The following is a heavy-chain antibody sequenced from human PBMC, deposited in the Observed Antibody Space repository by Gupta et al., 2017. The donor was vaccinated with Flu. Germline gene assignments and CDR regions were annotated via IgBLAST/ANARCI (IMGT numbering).Heavy chain of an antibody. CDR1: GFSVSSDV. CDR2: MYRDGNT. CDR3: ARESGGSDHSSWGFDY. D-gene: IGHD6-13*01. Sequence: EVQLVESGGGLIQPGGSLRLSCAASGFSVSSDVMHWVRQAPGKGLEWLSLMYRDGNTYYADSVKGRFTISRDNSKNTLYLQMNSLRAEDTAVYYCARESGGSDHSSWGFDYWGQGTLVTVSS. J-gene: IGHJ4*02. V-gene: IGHV3-53*01.